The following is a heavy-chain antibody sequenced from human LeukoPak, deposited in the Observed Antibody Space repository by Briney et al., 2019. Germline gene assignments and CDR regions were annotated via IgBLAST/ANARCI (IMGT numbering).Heavy chain of an antibody. CDR2: IWHDGSHK. CDR1: GFAFNIYA. J-gene: IGHJ4*02. CDR3: AREILGSGSYPDF. V-gene: IGHV3-33*01. Sequence: GGSLRLSCAASGFAFNIYAMHWVRQAPGQGLEWVALIWHDGSHKFYSNSVRGQFTISRDNSKNTVSLQMNNLRPEDTAVYYCAREILGSGSYPDFWGQGTLVTVSS. D-gene: IGHD3-10*01.